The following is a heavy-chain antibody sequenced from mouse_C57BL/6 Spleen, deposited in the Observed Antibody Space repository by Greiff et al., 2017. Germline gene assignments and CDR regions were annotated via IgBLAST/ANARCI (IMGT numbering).Heavy chain of an antibody. CDR3: ATPYYSNYGYAMDY. J-gene: IGHJ4*01. Sequence: QVQLQQPGAELVKPGASVKLSCKASGYTFTSYWMHWVKQRPGQGLEWIGMIHPNSGSTNYNEKFKSKATLTVDKSSSTAYMQLSSLTSEDSAVYYCATPYYSNYGYAMDYWGQGTLVTVSS. CDR1: GYTFTSYW. CDR2: IHPNSGST. D-gene: IGHD2-5*01. V-gene: IGHV1-64*01.